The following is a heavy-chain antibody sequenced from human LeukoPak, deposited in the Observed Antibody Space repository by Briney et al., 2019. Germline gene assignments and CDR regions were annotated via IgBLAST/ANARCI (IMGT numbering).Heavy chain of an antibody. CDR3: ARVADYYGSGSYPERGWFDP. D-gene: IGHD3-10*01. J-gene: IGHJ5*02. CDR2: IYYSGST. V-gene: IGHV4-59*01. Sequence: PSETLSLTCTDPGGSISSYNWSWIRQPPGKGLEWIGYIYYSGSTNYNPSLKSRVTISVDTSKNQFSLKLSSVTAADTAVYYCARVADYYGSGSYPERGWFDPWGQGTLVTVSS. CDR1: GGSISSYN.